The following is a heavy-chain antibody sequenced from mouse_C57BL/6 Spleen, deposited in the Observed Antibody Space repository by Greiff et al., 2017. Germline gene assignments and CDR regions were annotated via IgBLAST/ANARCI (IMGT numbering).Heavy chain of an antibody. CDR1: GYTFTDYN. CDR3: ARIYYDYDGLFAY. V-gene: IGHV1-18*01. CDR2: INPNNGGT. J-gene: IGHJ3*01. Sequence: VQLQQSGPELVKPGASVKIPCKASGYTFTDYNMDWVKQSHGKSLEWIGDINPNNGGTIYNQKFKGKATLTVDKSSSTAYMELRSLTSEDTAVYYCARIYYDYDGLFAYWGQGTLVTVSA. D-gene: IGHD2-4*01.